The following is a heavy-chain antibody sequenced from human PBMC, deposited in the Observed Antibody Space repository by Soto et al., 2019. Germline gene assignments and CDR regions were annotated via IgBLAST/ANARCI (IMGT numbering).Heavy chain of an antibody. D-gene: IGHD6-13*01. CDR3: ARMASAGTLNWFDP. V-gene: IGHV1-8*02. CDR2: MNPGSGQT. J-gene: IGHJ5*02. Sequence: QVQLVQSGDKVKEPGASVRVSCEASGYTFINFDISWVRQAAGQGLEWLGWMNPGSGQTGYASKFQGRVAMTRDASTGTSHLELSSLTSDDTAVYYCARMASAGTLNWFDPWGQGTLVTVSS. CDR1: GYTFINFD.